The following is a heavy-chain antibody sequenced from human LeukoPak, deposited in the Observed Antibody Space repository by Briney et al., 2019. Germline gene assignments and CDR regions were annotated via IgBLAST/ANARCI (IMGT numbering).Heavy chain of an antibody. Sequence: PGGSLRLSCAASGFTFSSYAMNWVRQAPGKGLVWVSAISGGGVSSTYNADSVRGRFTISRDNSKNTLYLQMNSLRAEDTAVYYCAKAGSHSYFDYWSQGTLVTVS. CDR2: ISGGGVSST. CDR1: GFTFSSYA. D-gene: IGHD1-26*01. V-gene: IGHV3-23*01. CDR3: AKAGSHSYFDY. J-gene: IGHJ4*02.